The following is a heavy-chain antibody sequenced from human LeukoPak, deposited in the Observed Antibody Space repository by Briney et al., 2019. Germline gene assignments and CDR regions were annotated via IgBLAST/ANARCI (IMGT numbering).Heavy chain of an antibody. J-gene: IGHJ3*02. Sequence: ASVKVSFKASGYTFTSYAMNWVRQAPGQGLEWMGWINTNTGNPTCAQGFTGRFVFSLDTSVSTAYLQISSLKAEDTAVYYCARARSGWASDAFDIWGQGTMVTVSS. V-gene: IGHV7-4-1*02. CDR1: GYTFTSYA. D-gene: IGHD6-19*01. CDR2: INTNTGNP. CDR3: ARARSGWASDAFDI.